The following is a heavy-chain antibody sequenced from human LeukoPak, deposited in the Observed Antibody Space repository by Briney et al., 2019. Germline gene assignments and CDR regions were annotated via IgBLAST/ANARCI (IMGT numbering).Heavy chain of an antibody. Sequence: PSETLSLTCTVSGRSINSGSHYWSWIRQPAGKGLEWIGRIYNSGSANYNPSLKIRVTISVDTSKNQFSLKLNSVTAADTAVYYCARAYSPLDYFDYWDQGTLVTVSS. CDR1: GRSINSGSHY. V-gene: IGHV4-61*02. D-gene: IGHD5-12*01. J-gene: IGHJ4*02. CDR3: ARAYSPLDYFDY. CDR2: IYNSGSA.